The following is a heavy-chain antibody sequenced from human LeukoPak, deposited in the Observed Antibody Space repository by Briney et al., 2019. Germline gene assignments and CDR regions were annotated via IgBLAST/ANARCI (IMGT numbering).Heavy chain of an antibody. CDR1: GYTFTSYD. D-gene: IGHD3-10*01. Sequence: ASVKVSCKVSGYTFTSYDINWVRQATGQGLEWMGWMNSNSGITAYAQKFPGRVTITRNTSISTAYMELSSLRSDDTAVYYCARYLLQLSYGSGSYYKTDYFDYWGQGTLVTVSS. V-gene: IGHV1-8*03. CDR2: MNSNSGIT. CDR3: ARYLLQLSYGSGSYYKTDYFDY. J-gene: IGHJ4*02.